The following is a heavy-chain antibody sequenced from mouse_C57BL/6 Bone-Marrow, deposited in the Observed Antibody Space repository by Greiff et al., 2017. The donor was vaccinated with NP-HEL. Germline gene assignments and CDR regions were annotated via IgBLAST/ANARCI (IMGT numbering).Heavy chain of an antibody. V-gene: IGHV5-4*01. Sequence: EVHLVESGGGLVKPGGSLKLSCAASGFTFSSYAMSWVRQTPEKRLEWVATISDGGSYTYYPDNVKGRFTISRDNAKNNLYLQMSHLKSEDTAMYYCARVYLLLFAYWGQGTLVTVSA. CDR3: ARVYLLLFAY. CDR2: ISDGGSYT. CDR1: GFTFSSYA. D-gene: IGHD2-1*01. J-gene: IGHJ3*01.